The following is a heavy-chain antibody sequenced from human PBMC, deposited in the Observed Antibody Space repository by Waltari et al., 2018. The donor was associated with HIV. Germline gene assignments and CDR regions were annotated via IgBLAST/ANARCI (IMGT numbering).Heavy chain of an antibody. V-gene: IGHV1-8*01. D-gene: IGHD3-10*01. Sequence: QVQLVQSGAEVKKPGASVKVSCKASGYTFTNYDINWVRQATGQGLEWMGWVNPNRGNTDYAQKFQGRVTMTRNTSIRTVYMELSSLRSEDTAVYYCARGLGVSGSSYDYYFDYWGQGTLLTVSS. CDR1: GYTFTNYD. CDR2: VNPNRGNT. CDR3: ARGLGVSGSSYDYYFDY. J-gene: IGHJ4*02.